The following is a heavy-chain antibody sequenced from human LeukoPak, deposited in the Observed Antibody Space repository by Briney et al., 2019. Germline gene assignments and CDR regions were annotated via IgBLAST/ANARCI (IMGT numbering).Heavy chain of an antibody. J-gene: IGHJ4*02. V-gene: IGHV1-46*01. D-gene: IGHD2-8*01. CDR2: INPSGGST. Sequence: GASVKVSCKASGYTFTSYYMHWVRQVPGQGLEWMGIINPSGGSTSYAQKFQGRVTMTRGTSTSTVYMELSSLRSEDTAAYYCARDGCPFDYWGQGTLVTVSS. CDR1: GYTFTSYY. CDR3: ARDGCPFDY.